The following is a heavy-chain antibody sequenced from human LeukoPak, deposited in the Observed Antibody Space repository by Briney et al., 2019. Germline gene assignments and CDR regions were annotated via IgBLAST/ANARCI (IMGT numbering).Heavy chain of an antibody. CDR1: GFSFADYA. J-gene: IGHJ5*01. Sequence: GGSLRLSCAAPGFSFADYAIHWVRQAPGKGLEWVSLISGDGGSTFYADSVKGRFTISRDNSKNSLYLQMGSLRSEDTALYYCARESDSSGWYDSWGQGTLVTVSS. CDR3: ARESDSSGWYDS. D-gene: IGHD3-22*01. CDR2: ISGDGGST. V-gene: IGHV3-43*02.